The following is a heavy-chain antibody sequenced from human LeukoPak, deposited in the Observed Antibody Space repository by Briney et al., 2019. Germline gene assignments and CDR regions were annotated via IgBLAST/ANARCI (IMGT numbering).Heavy chain of an antibody. CDR3: AKGQGSEIYKYYFDY. J-gene: IGHJ4*02. Sequence: GGSLRLSCAVSGFTFSMYAMAWVRQAPGKGLEWVSGISDNTYYADSVRGRFTISRDNSKNTLYLQMNSLRAEDTAVYYCAKGQGSEIYKYYFDYWGQGALVTVSS. D-gene: IGHD3-10*01. V-gene: IGHV3-23*01. CDR1: GFTFSMYA. CDR2: ISDNT.